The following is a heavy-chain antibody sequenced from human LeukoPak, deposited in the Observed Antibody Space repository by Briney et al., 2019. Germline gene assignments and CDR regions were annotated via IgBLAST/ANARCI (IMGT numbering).Heavy chain of an antibody. CDR2: ISAYNGNT. CDR1: GYTFTNYG. Sequence: ASVKVSCKASGYTFTNYGISWVRQAPGQGLEWMGWISAYNGNTNYAQKLQGRVTMTTDTSTSTAYMELRSLRSDDTAVYYCARDSIFSGSYIAFDYWGQGTLVTVSS. D-gene: IGHD1-26*01. J-gene: IGHJ4*02. V-gene: IGHV1-18*01. CDR3: ARDSIFSGSYIAFDY.